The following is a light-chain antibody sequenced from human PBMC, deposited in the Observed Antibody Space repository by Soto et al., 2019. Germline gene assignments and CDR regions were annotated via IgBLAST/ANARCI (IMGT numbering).Light chain of an antibody. V-gene: IGKV3-15*01. CDR3: QQYNNWPPKP. CDR1: QSVSSN. J-gene: IGKJ1*01. Sequence: EIVMTQSPATLSVSPGERATLSCRASQSVSSNLAWYQQKPGQAPRLLIYGASTRATGIPARFSGSGSETQFNLTIRSLQSEDLAVYYCQQYNNWPPKPFGQGTKVEI. CDR2: GAS.